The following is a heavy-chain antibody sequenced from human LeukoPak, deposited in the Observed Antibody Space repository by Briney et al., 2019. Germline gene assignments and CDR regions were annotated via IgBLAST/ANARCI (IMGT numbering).Heavy chain of an antibody. D-gene: IGHD1-26*01. Sequence: GGSLRLSCAASRFIFKDYYVRWIRQAPGKGLEWVSYISTSGSTIYYADSVKGRFTIYSDNAKNSLYLHMNSVRAEDTAVYYCARSGSYYKVDYWGQGTLVTVSS. CDR3: ARSGSYYKVDY. J-gene: IGHJ4*02. CDR1: RFIFKDYY. V-gene: IGHV3-11*04. CDR2: ISTSGSTI.